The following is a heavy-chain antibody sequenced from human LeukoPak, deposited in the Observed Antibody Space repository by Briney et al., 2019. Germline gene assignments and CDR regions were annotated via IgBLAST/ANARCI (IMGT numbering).Heavy chain of an antibody. CDR3: ARVTVTTDAFDI. V-gene: IGHV4-31*03. Sequence: SETLSLTCTVSGGSISSGGYYWSWIRQHPEKGLEWIGYIYYSGSTYYNPSLKSRVTISVDTSKNQFSLKLSSVTAADTAVYYCARVTVTTDAFDIWGQGTMVTVSS. D-gene: IGHD4-17*01. J-gene: IGHJ3*02. CDR2: IYYSGST. CDR1: GGSISSGGYY.